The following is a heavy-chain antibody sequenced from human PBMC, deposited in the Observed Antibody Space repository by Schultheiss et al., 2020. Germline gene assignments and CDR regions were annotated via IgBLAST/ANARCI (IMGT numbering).Heavy chain of an antibody. Sequence: SETLSLTCTVSRGSISSGSYYWSLIRQPAGKGLEWIGRIYYSGSTYYNPSLKSRITISVDTSKNQFSLKLSSVTAADTAVYYCARQGGDTTSHFSPWGQGTLVTGSS. CDR2: IYYSGST. CDR3: ARQGGDTTSHFSP. D-gene: IGHD2-21*01. CDR1: RGSISSGSYY. V-gene: IGHV4-39*01. J-gene: IGHJ5*02.